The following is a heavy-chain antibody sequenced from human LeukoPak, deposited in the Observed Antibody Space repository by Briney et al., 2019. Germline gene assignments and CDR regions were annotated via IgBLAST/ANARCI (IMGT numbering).Heavy chain of an antibody. V-gene: IGHV1-2*06. Sequence: ASVKVSCKASGYTFTGYYMHWVRQAPGQGLEWMGRINPNSGGTNYAQKFQGRVTMTRDTSISTAYMELSRLRSDDTAVYYCARKKIRPLWSDAFDIWGQGTMVTVSS. J-gene: IGHJ3*02. CDR2: INPNSGGT. CDR1: GYTFTGYY. D-gene: IGHD2-21*01. CDR3: ARKKIRPLWSDAFDI.